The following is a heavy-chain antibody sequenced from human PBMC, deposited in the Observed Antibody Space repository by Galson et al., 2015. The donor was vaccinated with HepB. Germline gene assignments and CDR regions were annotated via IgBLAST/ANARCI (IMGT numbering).Heavy chain of an antibody. CDR1: GGSISSSSYY. J-gene: IGHJ5*02. CDR3: ARQSLRYWFDP. D-gene: IGHD5/OR15-5a*01. V-gene: IGHV4-39*01. CDR2: IYYSGST. Sequence: SETLSLTCTVSGGSISSSSYYWGWIRQPPGKGLEWIGSIYYSGSTYYNPSLKSRVTISVDTSKNQFSLMLSSVTAADTAVYYCARQSLRYWFDPWGQGTPVTVSS.